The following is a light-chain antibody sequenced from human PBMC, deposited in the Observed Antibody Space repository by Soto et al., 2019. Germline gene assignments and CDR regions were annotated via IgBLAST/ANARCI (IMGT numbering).Light chain of an antibody. CDR3: QSYNNVPPVT. Sequence: DIQMTQSPSSLSASVGDRVTITCRASQDINNYLAWYQQKPGKPPKLLIYAASTLQSGVPSRFSGGGSGTDFTLTINSLQPEDVATFYCQSYNNVPPVTFGPGTKV. V-gene: IGKV1-27*01. CDR2: AAS. CDR1: QDINNY. J-gene: IGKJ3*01.